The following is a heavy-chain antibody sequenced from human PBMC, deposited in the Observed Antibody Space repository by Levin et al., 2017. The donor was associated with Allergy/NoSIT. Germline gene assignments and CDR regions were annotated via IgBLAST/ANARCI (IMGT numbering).Heavy chain of an antibody. Sequence: QSGGSLRLSCAASGFTFNSYWMSWVRQVPGKGLQWVASIKPDGSDKYYVDHVKGRCTISRDNTKNSLYLQMDSLRVEDTAVYYCARNSQWAVDFWGQGTKVTVSS. V-gene: IGHV3-7*01. CDR3: ARNSQWAVDF. J-gene: IGHJ3*01. D-gene: IGHD6-19*01. CDR1: GFTFNSYW. CDR2: IKPDGSDK.